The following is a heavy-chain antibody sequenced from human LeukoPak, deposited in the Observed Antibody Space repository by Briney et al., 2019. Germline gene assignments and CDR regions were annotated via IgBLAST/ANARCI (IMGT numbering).Heavy chain of an antibody. V-gene: IGHV4-39*01. CDR3: VFKNYYDTSGYKD. D-gene: IGHD3-22*01. CDR2: ISYSGGT. Sequence: SETLSLTCTVSGGSISTNDGYWGWIRQPPGKGLEWIGNISYSGGTYYNPSLKSRVIMSVDTSKNQCSLKLTSMAAADTAVYYCVFKNYYDTSGYKDWGQGTLVTVSS. J-gene: IGHJ4*02. CDR1: GGSISTNDGY.